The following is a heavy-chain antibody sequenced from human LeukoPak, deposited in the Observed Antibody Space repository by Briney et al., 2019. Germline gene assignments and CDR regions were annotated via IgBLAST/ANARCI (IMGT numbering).Heavy chain of an antibody. V-gene: IGHV4-59*01. CDR3: AREAYCGGDCYSGFDY. CDR1: GGSITSYY. J-gene: IGHJ4*02. D-gene: IGHD2-21*02. Sequence: SETLSLTCSVSGGSITSYYWSWLRQPPGKGLEWIGYIYYSGSTNYNPSLKSRVTISVDPSKNQFSLKLSSVTAADTAVYYCAREAYCGGDCYSGFDYWGQGTLVTVSS. CDR2: IYYSGST.